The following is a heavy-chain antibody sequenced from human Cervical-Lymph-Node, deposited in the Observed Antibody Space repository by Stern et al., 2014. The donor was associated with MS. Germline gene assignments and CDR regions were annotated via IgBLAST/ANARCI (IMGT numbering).Heavy chain of an antibody. CDR3: ARDRSVYGMDV. D-gene: IGHD1-26*01. J-gene: IGHJ6*02. V-gene: IGHV4-61*01. Sequence: QVQLQESGPGLVKPSETLSLTCTVSGGSVSSGSYYWNWIRQPPGKGVEWIGYIYYSGSTNDNPSLKSRVTISVDTSKTQFSLKLSSVTAADTAVYYCARDRSVYGMDVWGQGTTVTVSS. CDR2: IYYSGST. CDR1: GGSVSSGSYY.